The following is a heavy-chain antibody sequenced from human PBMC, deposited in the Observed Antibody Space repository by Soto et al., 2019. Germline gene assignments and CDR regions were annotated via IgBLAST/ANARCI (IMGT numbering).Heavy chain of an antibody. V-gene: IGHV3-23*01. CDR2: ISGSGGST. D-gene: IGHD2-15*01. J-gene: IGHJ3*02. CDR1: GFTFSSYA. Sequence: GGSLRLSCAASGFTFSSYAMSWVRQAPGKGLEWVSAISGSGGSTYYADSVKGRFTISRDNSKNTLYLQMNSLRAEDTAVYYCAKDWGYCSGGSCYGAFDIWGQGTMVTVSS. CDR3: AKDWGYCSGGSCYGAFDI.